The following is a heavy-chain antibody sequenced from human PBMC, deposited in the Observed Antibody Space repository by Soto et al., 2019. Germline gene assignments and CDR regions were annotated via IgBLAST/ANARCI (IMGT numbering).Heavy chain of an antibody. J-gene: IGHJ4*02. D-gene: IGHD1-26*01. CDR1: GYTFTSYA. Sequence: QVQLVQSGAEVKKPGASVKVSCKASGYTFTSYAMHWVRQAPGQRLEWMGWINARNGNTKYSQKFQGRVTITRDTSASTAYMELSSLRSEDTAVYYCARGASPLIDYWGQGTLVTVSS. V-gene: IGHV1-3*01. CDR3: ARGASPLIDY. CDR2: INARNGNT.